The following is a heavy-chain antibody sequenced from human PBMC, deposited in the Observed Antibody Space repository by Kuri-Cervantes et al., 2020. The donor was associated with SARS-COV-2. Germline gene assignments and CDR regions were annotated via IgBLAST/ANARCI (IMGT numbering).Heavy chain of an antibody. CDR1: GFTFSSYA. V-gene: IGHV3-23*01. J-gene: IGHJ6*02. Sequence: GESLKISCAASGFTFSSYAMSWVRQAPGKGLEWVSAISGSGGSTYYADSVKGRFTISRDNSKNTLYLQMNSLRDENTAVYYCASDEWSSGWKLYYYGMDVWGQGTTVTVSS. CDR3: ASDEWSSGWKLYYYGMDV. CDR2: ISGSGGST. D-gene: IGHD6-19*01.